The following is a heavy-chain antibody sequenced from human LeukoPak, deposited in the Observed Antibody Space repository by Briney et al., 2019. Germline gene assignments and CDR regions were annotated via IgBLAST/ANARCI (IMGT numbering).Heavy chain of an antibody. D-gene: IGHD2-21*01. CDR3: ARGTSCGSKCFFDY. CDR2: LDSSGST. CDR1: GGSISGYY. J-gene: IGHJ4*02. V-gene: IGHV4-4*07. Sequence: SETLSLTCKVSGGSISGYYWSWIRQPAGKGLEWIGRLDSSGSTNYNSSLKSRVTMSIDRSQFSLRLTSVTAADTAIYYCARGTSCGSKCFFDYWGQGILVAVSS.